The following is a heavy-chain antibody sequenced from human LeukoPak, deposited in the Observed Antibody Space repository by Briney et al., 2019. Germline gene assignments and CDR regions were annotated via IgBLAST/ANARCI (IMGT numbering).Heavy chain of an antibody. CDR3: ARGDRYYFDY. Sequence: GGSLRLSCAASGFTFSSYWMSWVRQAPGKGLEWVSVIYSGGSTYYADSVKGRFTISRDNSKNTLYLQMNSLRAEDTAVYYCARGDRYYFDYWGQGTLVTVSS. CDR1: GFTFSSYW. CDR2: IYSGGST. J-gene: IGHJ4*02. V-gene: IGHV3-66*02.